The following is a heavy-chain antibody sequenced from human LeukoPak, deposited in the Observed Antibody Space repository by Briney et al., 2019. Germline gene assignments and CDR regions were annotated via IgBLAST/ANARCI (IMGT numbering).Heavy chain of an antibody. Sequence: GGSLRLSCAASGFTFSSYAMSWVRQAPGKGLEWVSAISGSGGSTYYADSVKGRFTISRDNSKNTLYLQMNSLRAEDTAVYHCANFRQLVFQGGYCGQGTLVTVSS. CDR3: ANFRQLVFQGGY. V-gene: IGHV3-23*01. J-gene: IGHJ4*02. CDR1: GFTFSSYA. CDR2: ISGSGGST. D-gene: IGHD6-13*01.